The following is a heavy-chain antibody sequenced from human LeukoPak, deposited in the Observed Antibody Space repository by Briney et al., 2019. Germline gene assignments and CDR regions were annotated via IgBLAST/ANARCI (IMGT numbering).Heavy chain of an antibody. D-gene: IGHD3-22*01. Sequence: ASVKVSCKAFGGTFSSYAISWVRQAPGQGLEWMGRIIPILGIANYAQKFQGRVTITADKSTSTAYMELSSLRSEDTAVYYCASPILLYDSSEYYFDYWGQGTLVTVSS. CDR1: GGTFSSYA. CDR2: IIPILGIA. J-gene: IGHJ4*02. CDR3: ASPILLYDSSEYYFDY. V-gene: IGHV1-69*04.